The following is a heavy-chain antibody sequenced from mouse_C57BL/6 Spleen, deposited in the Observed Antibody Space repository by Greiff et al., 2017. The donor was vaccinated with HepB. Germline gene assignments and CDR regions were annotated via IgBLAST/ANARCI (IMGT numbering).Heavy chain of an antibody. Sequence: QSGPGLVKPSQSLSLTCSVTGYSITSGYYWNWIRQFPGNKLEWMGYISYDGSNNYNPSLKNRISITRDTSKNQFFLKLNSVTTEDTATYYCARGDDYDRGFYAMDYWGQGTSVTVSS. V-gene: IGHV3-6*01. CDR2: ISYDGSN. CDR3: ARGDDYDRGFYAMDY. J-gene: IGHJ4*01. CDR1: GYSITSGYY. D-gene: IGHD2-4*01.